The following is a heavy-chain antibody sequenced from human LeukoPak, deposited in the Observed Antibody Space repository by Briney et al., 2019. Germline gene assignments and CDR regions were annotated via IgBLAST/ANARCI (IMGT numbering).Heavy chain of an antibody. V-gene: IGHV4-38-2*02. CDR2: VYHSGTT. J-gene: IGHJ4*02. CDR3: TRELAGTTVED. CDR1: GYSISSDYY. D-gene: IGHD1-1*01. Sequence: SETLSLTCTVSGYSISSDYYWGWIRQTPGKGLEWIGSVYHSGTTYHNPSLKSRVTMSVDTSKNQFSLTLTSVTAADTALYYCTRELAGTTVEDWGQGTLITVSS.